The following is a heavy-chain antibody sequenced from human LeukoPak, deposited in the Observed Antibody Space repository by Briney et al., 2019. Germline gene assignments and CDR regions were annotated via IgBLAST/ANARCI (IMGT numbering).Heavy chain of an antibody. Sequence: ASVKVSCEASGYTFTNYYLHWVRQAPGQGLEWMGVLNPSGDSTTNAQRFQGRVTVTTDTPTNTVYMDLSSLRSEDTAVYYCAKDALGDYGGNRRFDYWGQGTLVTVSS. CDR2: LNPSGDST. D-gene: IGHD4/OR15-4a*01. J-gene: IGHJ4*02. CDR3: AKDALGDYGGNRRFDY. V-gene: IGHV1-46*01. CDR1: GYTFTNYY.